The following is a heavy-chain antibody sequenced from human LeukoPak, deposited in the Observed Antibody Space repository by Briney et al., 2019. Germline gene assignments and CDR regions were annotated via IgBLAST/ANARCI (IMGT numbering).Heavy chain of an antibody. CDR2: IYYSGRT. CDR3: ARVYDSSGYYFD. V-gene: IGHV4-39*01. D-gene: IGHD3-22*01. J-gene: IGHJ4*02. Sequence: SETLSLTCTVSGGSISSSSYYWGWIRQPPGKGLEWIGSIYYSGRTYYNPSLKSRVTISVDTSKNQFSLKLSSVTAADTAVYYCARVYDSSGYYFDWGQGTLVTVSS. CDR1: GGSISSSSYY.